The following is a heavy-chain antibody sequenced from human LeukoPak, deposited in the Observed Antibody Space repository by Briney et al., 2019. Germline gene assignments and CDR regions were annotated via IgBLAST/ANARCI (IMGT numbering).Heavy chain of an antibody. Sequence: PSETLSLTCAVYGGSFSGYYWSWIRQPPGKGLEWIGEINHSGSTNYNPSLKSRVTISVDTSKNQFSLKLSSVTAADTAVYYCARDDYGRLDYWGQGTLVTVSS. CDR3: ARDDYGRLDY. J-gene: IGHJ4*02. D-gene: IGHD4-17*01. CDR1: GGSFSGYY. V-gene: IGHV4-34*01. CDR2: INHSGST.